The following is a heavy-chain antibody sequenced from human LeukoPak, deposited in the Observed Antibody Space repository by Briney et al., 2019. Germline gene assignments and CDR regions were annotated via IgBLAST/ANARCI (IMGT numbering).Heavy chain of an antibody. V-gene: IGHV5-51*01. J-gene: IGHJ4*02. D-gene: IGHD5-18*01. CDR3: ARRGEAMDPFDY. CDR1: GYSFTSYW. Sequence: GESLKISCKDSGYSFTSYWIGWVLQMPGKGLEWMGIIYPGDSDTRYSPSFQGQVTISADKSINTAYLQWSSLKASDTAIYYCARRGEAMDPFDYWGQGTLVTVSS. CDR2: IYPGDSDT.